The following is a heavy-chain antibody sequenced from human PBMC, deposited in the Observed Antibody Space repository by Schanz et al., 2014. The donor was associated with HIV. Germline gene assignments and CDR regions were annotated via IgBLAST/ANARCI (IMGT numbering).Heavy chain of an antibody. D-gene: IGHD6-6*01. CDR1: GFIIDNYW. V-gene: IGHV3-23*04. CDR2: IRGGAGGT. J-gene: IGHJ5*02. Sequence: EVHLEESGGGLVQPGGSLRLSCVGSGFIIDNYWMSWVRQAPGRGLEWVSDIRGGAGGTYYADSVKGRFTISRDNSKSTLYLQMNRLRAEDTAVYYCVGHGSSSSWGLGTLVTVSS. CDR3: VGHGSSSS.